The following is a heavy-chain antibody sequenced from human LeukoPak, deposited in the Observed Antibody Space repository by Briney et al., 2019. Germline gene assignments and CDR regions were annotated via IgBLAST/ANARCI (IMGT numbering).Heavy chain of an antibody. D-gene: IGHD6-13*01. CDR2: INSDGSST. CDR3: ARDPAGIAAAGSSFDY. V-gene: IGHV3-74*01. J-gene: IGHJ4*02. Sequence: GGSLRLSCAAFGFTFSSYWMHWVRQAPGKGLVWVSRINSDGSSTSYADSVKGRFTISRDNAKNTLYLQMNSLRAEDTAVYYCARDPAGIAAAGSSFDYWGQGTLVTVSS. CDR1: GFTFSSYW.